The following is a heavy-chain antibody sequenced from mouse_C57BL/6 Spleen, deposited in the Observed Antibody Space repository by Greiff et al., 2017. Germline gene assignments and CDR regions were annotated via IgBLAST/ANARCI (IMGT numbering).Heavy chain of an antibody. J-gene: IGHJ4*01. D-gene: IGHD2-4*01. Sequence: DVKLVASGGGLVKPGGSLKLSCAASGFTFSSYAMSWVRQTPEKRLEWVATISDGGSYTYYPDNVKGRFTISRDNAKNNLYLQMSHLKSEDTAMYYCARDDYDEEGAMDYWGQGTSVTVSS. V-gene: IGHV5-4*01. CDR3: ARDDYDEEGAMDY. CDR2: ISDGGSYT. CDR1: GFTFSSYA.